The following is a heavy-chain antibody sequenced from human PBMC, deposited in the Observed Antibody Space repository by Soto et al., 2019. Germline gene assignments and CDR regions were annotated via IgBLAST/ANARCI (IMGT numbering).Heavy chain of an antibody. CDR2: ISYDRGNA. V-gene: IGHV3-30*03. D-gene: IGHD3-3*01. Sequence: GGSLRLSCAGSGFSFSNHVLHWVRQAPCKGLEWVAFISYDRGNAYYAESVKGRLTVSRDNSKNTMYIEMSSVRGDDTAVYYCARDLTVFGVLNGDSPMDVWGQGTTVTVSS. J-gene: IGHJ6*02. CDR1: GFSFSNHV. CDR3: ARDLTVFGVLNGDSPMDV.